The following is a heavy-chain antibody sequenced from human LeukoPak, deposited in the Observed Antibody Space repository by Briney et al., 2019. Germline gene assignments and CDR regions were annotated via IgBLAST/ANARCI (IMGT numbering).Heavy chain of an antibody. CDR2: ISAYNGNT. D-gene: IGHD5-18*01. CDR1: GYTFTSYG. J-gene: IGHJ6*03. CDR3: AREDRDPGASRESGYSNSPARYYYYMDV. Sequence: GASVKVSCKASGYTFTSYGISWVRQAPGQGLEWMGWISAYNGNTNYAQKLQGRVTMTTDTSTSTAYMELRSLRSDHTAVYYCAREDRDPGASRESGYSNSPARYYYYMDVWGKGTTVTVSS. V-gene: IGHV1-18*01.